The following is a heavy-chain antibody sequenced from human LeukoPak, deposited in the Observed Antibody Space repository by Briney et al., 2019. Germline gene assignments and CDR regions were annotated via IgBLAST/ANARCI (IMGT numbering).Heavy chain of an antibody. CDR1: GFTFSSYG. Sequence: PGGSLRLSCSGSGFTFSSYGIHWVRQAPGKGLEWAAFIRSDGSGKYYADSVKDRFTISRDNSKNTLYLQMNNLRGEDTAVYYCAKHSTISGSIDFWGQGTLVTVSS. D-gene: IGHD3-3*01. CDR2: IRSDGSGK. V-gene: IGHV3-30*02. CDR3: AKHSTISGSIDF. J-gene: IGHJ4*02.